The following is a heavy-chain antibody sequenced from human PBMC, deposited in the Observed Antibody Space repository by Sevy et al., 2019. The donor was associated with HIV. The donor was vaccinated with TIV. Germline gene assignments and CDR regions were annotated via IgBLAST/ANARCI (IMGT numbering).Heavy chain of an antibody. D-gene: IGHD3-22*01. CDR2: ISSSSSTI. CDR3: ARETSSGYYLANAFDI. CDR1: GFTFSSYS. V-gene: IGHV3-48*02. J-gene: IGHJ3*02. Sequence: GGSLRLSCAASGFTFSSYSMNWVRQAPGKGLERVSYISSSSSTIYYADSVKGRFTISRDNAKNSLYLQMNSLRDEDTAVYYCARETSSGYYLANAFDIWGQGTMVTVSS.